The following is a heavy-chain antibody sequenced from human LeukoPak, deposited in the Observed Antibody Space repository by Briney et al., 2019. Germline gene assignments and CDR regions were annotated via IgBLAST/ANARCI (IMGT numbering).Heavy chain of an antibody. CDR2: MNPVSGNA. CDR1: GYDFTAYT. Sequence: GASVKVSCKASGYDFTAYTLNWVRQAPGQGLEWMGWMNPVSGNAGSAQKFQGRVTLTRDTSISTAYMELSSLRSDDTAFYYCARAPMGAAALYWGQGTLVTVSS. D-gene: IGHD6-13*01. J-gene: IGHJ4*02. V-gene: IGHV1-8*02. CDR3: ARAPMGAAALY.